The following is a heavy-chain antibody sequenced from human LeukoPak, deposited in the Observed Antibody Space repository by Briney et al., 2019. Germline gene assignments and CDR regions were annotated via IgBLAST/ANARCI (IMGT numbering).Heavy chain of an antibody. D-gene: IGHD3-22*01. CDR1: GFTFSSYA. J-gene: IGHJ6*03. Sequence: GGSLRLSCAASGFTFSSYAMSWVRQAPGKGLEWVSAISGSGGSTYYADSVKGRFTISRDNSKNTLYLQMNSLRAEDTAVYYCAKGTYYYDSSGYRDYYYYMDVWGKGTTVIVSS. CDR3: AKGTYYYDSSGYRDYYYYMDV. CDR2: ISGSGGST. V-gene: IGHV3-23*01.